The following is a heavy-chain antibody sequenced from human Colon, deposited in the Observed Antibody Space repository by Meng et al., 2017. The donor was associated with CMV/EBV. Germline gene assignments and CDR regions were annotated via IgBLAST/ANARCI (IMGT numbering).Heavy chain of an antibody. J-gene: IGHJ4*02. CDR2: LYYTGAT. D-gene: IGHD3-16*01. Sequence: SETLSLTCTVSGVPLSRTRFYWGWIRQSPGMGLEWTASLYYTGATFFDPALKSRVAMSVDTSNNQFSLTMKSVTAADTAVYYCAGGGRDTNSFHSWGQGTLVTVSS. V-gene: IGHV4-39*07. CDR3: AGGGRDTNSFHS. CDR1: GVPLSRTRFY.